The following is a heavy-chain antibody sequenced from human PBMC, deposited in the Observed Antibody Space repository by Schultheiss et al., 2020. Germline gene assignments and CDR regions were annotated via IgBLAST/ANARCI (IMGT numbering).Heavy chain of an antibody. Sequence: GSLKISCAASGFTFDDYGMSWVRQAPGKGLEWVSGINWNGGSTGYADSVKGRFTISRDNAKNSLYLQMNSLRAEDTALYYCARGWIAVADYFDYGMDVWGQGTTVTVSS. CDR2: INWNGGST. CDR1: GFTFDDYG. CDR3: ARGWIAVADYFDYGMDV. D-gene: IGHD6-19*01. J-gene: IGHJ6*02. V-gene: IGHV3-20*04.